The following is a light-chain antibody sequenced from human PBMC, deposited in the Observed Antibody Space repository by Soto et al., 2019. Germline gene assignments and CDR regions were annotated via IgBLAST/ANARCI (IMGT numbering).Light chain of an antibody. Sequence: EIVMTQSPATLSVSPGERATLSCRASQSVSSNLAGYQQKPGQAPRLLIYGASTRAPGIPARFSGSGSGTEFTLTISSLQSEDFAVYYCQHYNNWPLYTFGQGTKLEI. CDR2: GAS. J-gene: IGKJ2*01. CDR1: QSVSSN. V-gene: IGKV3-15*01. CDR3: QHYNNWPLYT.